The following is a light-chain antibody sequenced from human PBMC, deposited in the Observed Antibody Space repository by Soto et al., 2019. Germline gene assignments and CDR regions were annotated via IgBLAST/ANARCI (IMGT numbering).Light chain of an antibody. Sequence: DIPMTQSPSTLSASIGDRVTITCRASQSISSWLAWYQQKPGKAPKLLIYEASSLESGVPSRFSGSGSGTAFTLTINSLQPDDFATYYCQQSNSYPWTFGQGTKLEIK. CDR3: QQSNSYPWT. V-gene: IGKV1-5*03. CDR1: QSISSW. J-gene: IGKJ2*02. CDR2: EAS.